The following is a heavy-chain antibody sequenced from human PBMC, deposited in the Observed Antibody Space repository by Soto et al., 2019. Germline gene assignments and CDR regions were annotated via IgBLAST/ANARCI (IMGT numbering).Heavy chain of an antibody. CDR3: ARQQRYYYYVDV. Sequence: SETLSLTCTVSGGSISSSSYYWGWIRQPPGKGLEWIGSIYYSGSTHYNPSLKSRVTISVDTSKNQFSLKLSSVTAADTAVYYCARQQRYYYYVDVWGKGTTVTGSS. J-gene: IGHJ6*03. V-gene: IGHV4-39*01. CDR2: IYYSGST. D-gene: IGHD6-25*01. CDR1: GGSISSSSYY.